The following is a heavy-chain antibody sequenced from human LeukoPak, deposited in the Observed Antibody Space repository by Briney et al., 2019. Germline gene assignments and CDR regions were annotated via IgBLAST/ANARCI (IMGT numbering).Heavy chain of an antibody. J-gene: IGHJ4*02. CDR2: IRAYNGNT. CDR3: ARDRGDFWSGYYPSDY. V-gene: IGHV1-18*01. Sequence: ASVKVSCKASGYTFTSYGISWVRQAPGQGLEWMGWIRAYNGNTNYAQKLQGRVTMTPDTSTSTAYMELRSLRSDDPAVYYCARDRGDFWSGYYPSDYWGQGTLVTVSS. D-gene: IGHD3-3*01. CDR1: GYTFTSYG.